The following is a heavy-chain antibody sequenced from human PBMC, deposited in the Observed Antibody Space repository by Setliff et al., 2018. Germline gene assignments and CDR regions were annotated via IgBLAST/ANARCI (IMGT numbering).Heavy chain of an antibody. V-gene: IGHV5-51*01. D-gene: IGHD2-2*01. CDR2: IYPGDSDT. J-gene: IGHJ3*01. Sequence: PGESLKLSCKASGYIFTNYWIGWVRQMPGKGLEWMGVIYPGDSDTRYSPSFQGQVTISADKSINTAYLQWSSLKASDTAIYYCTRHEDRNKCTSSSCYRENDAFEVWGQGAMVTVSS. CDR1: GYIFTNYW. CDR3: TRHEDRNKCTSSSCYRENDAFEV.